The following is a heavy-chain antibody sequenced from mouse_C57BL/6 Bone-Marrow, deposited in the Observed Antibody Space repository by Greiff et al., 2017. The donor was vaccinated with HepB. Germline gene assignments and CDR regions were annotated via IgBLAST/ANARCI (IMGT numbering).Heavy chain of an antibody. CDR1: GFTFSDYG. CDR2: ISSGSSTI. V-gene: IGHV5-17*01. Sequence: DVMLVESGGGLVKPGGSLKLSCAASGFTFSDYGMHWVRQAPEKGLEWVAYISSGSSTIYYGDTVKGRFPISRDNAKNTLFLQMTSLRSEDTAMYYCAREGDYYDYDEDYWGQGTTLTVSS. J-gene: IGHJ2*01. CDR3: AREGDYYDYDEDY. D-gene: IGHD2-4*01.